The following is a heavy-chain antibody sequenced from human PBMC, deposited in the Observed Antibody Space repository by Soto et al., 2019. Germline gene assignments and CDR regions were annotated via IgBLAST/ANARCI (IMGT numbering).Heavy chain of an antibody. D-gene: IGHD2-21*02. V-gene: IGHV3-21*01. CDR3: ARLFCLDCPYSYYMDV. CDR1: GFTFSSYS. CDR2: ISSSSSYI. J-gene: IGHJ6*03. Sequence: PGGSLRLSCAASGFTFSSYSMNWVRQAPGKGLEWVSSISSSSSYIYYADSVKGRFTISRDNAKNSLYLQMNSLRAEDTAVYYCARLFCLDCPYSYYMDVWGKGTTVTVSS.